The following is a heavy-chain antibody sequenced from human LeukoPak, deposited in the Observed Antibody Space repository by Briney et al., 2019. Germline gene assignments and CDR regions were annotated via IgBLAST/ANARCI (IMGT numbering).Heavy chain of an antibody. CDR1: GGTFSSYA. CDR3: ARSYCSGGSCYPKWFDP. J-gene: IGHJ5*02. D-gene: IGHD2-15*01. V-gene: IGHV1-69*05. Sequence: SVTDSCKASGGTFSSYAISWLRPPPGQGLEWVGRIYPSFGTANYAQKFQGRVTITTDDSTSTAYMELSRLRSEDTAVYDCARSYCSGGSCYPKWFDPWGQGTLVTVSS. CDR2: IYPSFGTA.